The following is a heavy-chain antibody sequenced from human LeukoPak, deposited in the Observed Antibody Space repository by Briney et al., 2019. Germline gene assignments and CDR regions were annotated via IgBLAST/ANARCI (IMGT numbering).Heavy chain of an antibody. J-gene: IGHJ4*02. D-gene: IGHD6-13*01. V-gene: IGHV3-30*18. CDR2: ISYDGSNK. CDR3: AKDRRRERSSWYNY. Sequence: QSGGSLRLSCAASGFTFSSHGMHWVRQAPGKGLEWVAVISYDGSNKYYADSVKGRFTISRDNSKNTLYLQMNSLRAEDTAVYYCAKDRRRERSSWYNYWGQGTLVTVSS. CDR1: GFTFSSHG.